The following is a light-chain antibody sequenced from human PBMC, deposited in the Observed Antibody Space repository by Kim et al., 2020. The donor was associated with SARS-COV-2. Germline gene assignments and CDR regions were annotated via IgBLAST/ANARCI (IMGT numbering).Light chain of an antibody. V-gene: IGKV1-39*01. J-gene: IGKJ3*01. Sequence: ASVGDRVTITCRASQSISSYLNWYQQKPGKAPKLLIYAASSLQSWVPSRFSGSGSGTDFTLTISSLQPEDFATYYCQQSYSTPSTFGPGTKVDIK. CDR2: AAS. CDR1: QSISSY. CDR3: QQSYSTPST.